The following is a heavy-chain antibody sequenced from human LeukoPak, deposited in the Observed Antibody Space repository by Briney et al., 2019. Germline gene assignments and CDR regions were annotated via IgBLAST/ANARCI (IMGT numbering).Heavy chain of an antibody. Sequence: ASVKVSCKASGGTFSSYAISWVRQAPGQGLEWMGRIIPILGIANYAQKFQGRVTMTRDTSTSTVYMELSSLRSEDTAVYYCARFLYGMDVWGQGTTVTVSS. V-gene: IGHV1-69*04. CDR2: IIPILGIA. J-gene: IGHJ6*02. CDR1: GGTFSSYA. CDR3: ARFLYGMDV. D-gene: IGHD2/OR15-2a*01.